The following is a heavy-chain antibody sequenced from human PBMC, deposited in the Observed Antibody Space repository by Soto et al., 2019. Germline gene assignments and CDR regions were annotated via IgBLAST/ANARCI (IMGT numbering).Heavy chain of an antibody. J-gene: IGHJ4*02. CDR3: ARHRSIYSYIDY. CDR1: GGSISSSSYY. D-gene: IGHD1-26*01. CDR2: IYYSGST. Sequence: SETLSLTCTVSGGSISSSSYYWGWIRQPPGKGLEWIGSIYYSGSTYYNPSLKSRVTISVDTSKNQFSLKLSSVTAADTAVYYCARHRSIYSYIDYWGQGTLVTVSS. V-gene: IGHV4-39*01.